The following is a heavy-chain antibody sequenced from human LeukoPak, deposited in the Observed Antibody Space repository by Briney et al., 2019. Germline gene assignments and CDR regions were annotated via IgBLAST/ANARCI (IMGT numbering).Heavy chain of an antibody. D-gene: IGHD3-22*01. J-gene: IGHJ3*01. CDR1: GFTFTNYS. Sequence: GEPLRLSCAASGFTFTNYSMPWLRQPPGKGLEWVSVICPSGRDTYYPHSVKGRFTVSRVNSQNPLFPHISSLRAEETAVYFCARRPRDTSGYYLGAFHDWGQGTTVTVSS. CDR2: ICPSGRDT. V-gene: IGHV3-23*01. CDR3: ARRPRDTSGYYLGAFHD.